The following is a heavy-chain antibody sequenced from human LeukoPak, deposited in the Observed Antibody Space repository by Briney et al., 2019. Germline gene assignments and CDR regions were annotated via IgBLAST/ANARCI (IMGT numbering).Heavy chain of an antibody. CDR3: ARRIRIAAAGYYYYYGMDV. Sequence: SETLSLTCTVSGGSISSGGYYWSWIRQHPGKGLEWIGYIYYSGSTYYNPSLKSRVTISVDTSKNQFSLKLSSVAAADTAVYYCARRIRIAAAGYYYYYGMDVWGQGTTVTVSS. CDR1: GGSISSGGYY. D-gene: IGHD6-13*01. J-gene: IGHJ6*02. V-gene: IGHV4-31*03. CDR2: IYYSGST.